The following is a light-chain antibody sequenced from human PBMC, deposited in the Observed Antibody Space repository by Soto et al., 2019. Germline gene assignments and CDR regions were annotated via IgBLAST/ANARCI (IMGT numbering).Light chain of an antibody. V-gene: IGKV1-5*01. CDR2: DAS. CDR3: QQYNSYSPAT. J-gene: IGKJ1*01. Sequence: DIQMTQSPSMLSASVGDRVTIACRASQSIRRWLAWYQQKPGKAPKLLIFDASTLESGVPSRFSGRGSETEFTLTISSLQPDDFATDDCQQYNSYSPATFGQGTKVEI. CDR1: QSIRRW.